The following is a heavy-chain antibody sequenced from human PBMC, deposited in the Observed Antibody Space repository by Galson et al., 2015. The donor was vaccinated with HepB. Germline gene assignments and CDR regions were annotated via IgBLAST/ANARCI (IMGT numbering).Heavy chain of an antibody. Sequence: LSLTCSVSGGYISSSYWSWIRQTPGRGLEWLGYLYHRGSAKYNPSLRGRVTMSIDTSRKQFSLRLRSVTAADTAMYYCAITYFYESSGYWTFDHWGQGTQVTVSP. V-gene: IGHV4-59*01. CDR1: GGYISSSY. CDR2: LYHRGSA. D-gene: IGHD3-22*01. J-gene: IGHJ4*02. CDR3: AITYFYESSGYWTFDH.